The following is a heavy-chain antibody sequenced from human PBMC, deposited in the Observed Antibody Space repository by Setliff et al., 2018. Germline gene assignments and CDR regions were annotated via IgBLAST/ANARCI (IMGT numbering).Heavy chain of an antibody. D-gene: IGHD3-3*01. V-gene: IGHV4-61*02. Sequence: PSETLSLTCTVSGDSISRAKYYWSWIRQSAGKGLECLGRIYTDGSTKYNPSLNSRVTLLIDTAKNQTSLRLSSVTAADTAVYFCARVTGFSYMDVWGKGTTVTVSS. CDR2: IYTDGST. CDR1: GDSISRAKYY. J-gene: IGHJ6*03. CDR3: ARVTGFSYMDV.